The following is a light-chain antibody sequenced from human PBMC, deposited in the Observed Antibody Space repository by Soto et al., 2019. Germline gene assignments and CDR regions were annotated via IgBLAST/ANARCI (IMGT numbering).Light chain of an antibody. V-gene: IGKV3-11*01. CDR3: QQRGDWPPIT. CDR2: NAS. J-gene: IGKJ5*01. CDR1: QSVSTF. Sequence: EIVLTQSPATLSLSPGERASLSCRASQSVSTFFAWFQQKPCQPPRLLIYNASNRTTGIPARFSGSRSGTDFTLTISSLEPEDFAVYYCQQRGDWPPITFGQGTRLEI.